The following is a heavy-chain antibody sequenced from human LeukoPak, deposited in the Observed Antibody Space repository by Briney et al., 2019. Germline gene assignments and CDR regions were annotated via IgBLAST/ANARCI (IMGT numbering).Heavy chain of an antibody. J-gene: IGHJ4*02. CDR3: AKGGEIFDY. D-gene: IGHD3-16*01. Sequence: GGSLRLSCAASGFTFSSYAMSWVRQAPGEELEWVSAISGSGGSTYYADSVKGRFPISRDNSKNTLYLQMNSLRAEDTAVYYCAKGGEIFDYWGQGTLVTVSS. CDR1: GFTFSSYA. CDR2: ISGSGGST. V-gene: IGHV3-23*01.